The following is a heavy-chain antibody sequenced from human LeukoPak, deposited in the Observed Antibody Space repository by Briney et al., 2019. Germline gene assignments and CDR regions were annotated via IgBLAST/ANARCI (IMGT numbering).Heavy chain of an antibody. CDR2: INPNTGAT. Sequence: SVKVSCKPSGYTFTGYYLHWVRQAPGQGLEWMGWINPNTGATIYAEKFQGRVTMTRDTSIDTAHMEMRSLRSDDTAVYYCARDRVGSGWPRPWYFEFWGQGTLITASS. V-gene: IGHV1-2*02. J-gene: IGHJ4*02. CDR3: ARDRVGSGWPRPWYFEF. CDR1: GYTFTGYY. D-gene: IGHD6-19*01.